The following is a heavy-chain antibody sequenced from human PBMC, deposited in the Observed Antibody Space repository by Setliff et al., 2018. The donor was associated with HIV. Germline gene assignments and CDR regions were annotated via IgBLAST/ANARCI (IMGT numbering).Heavy chain of an antibody. CDR2: IRYDGSNK. CDR1: GLTFSSHG. V-gene: IGHV3-30*02. J-gene: IGHJ6*02. Sequence: PGGSLRLSCAASGLTFSSHGMHWVRQAPGKGLEWVAFIRYDGSNKYYADSVKGRFTISRDNSKNTLYLQMNSLRAEDTAVYYCAKALANYYYYGMDVWGQGTTVTVSS. D-gene: IGHD3-3*02. CDR3: AKALANYYYYGMDV.